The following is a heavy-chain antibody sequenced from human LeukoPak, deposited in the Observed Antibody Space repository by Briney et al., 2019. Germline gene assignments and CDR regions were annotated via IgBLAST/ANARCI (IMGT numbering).Heavy chain of an antibody. V-gene: IGHV3-66*01. CDR2: IYSGGST. J-gene: IGHJ4*02. CDR1: GFTVSSNY. D-gene: IGHD3-22*01. Sequence: GGSLRLSCAAPGFTVSSNYMSWVRQAPGKGLEWVSVIYSGGSTYYADSVKGRFTISRDNSKNTLYLQMNSLRAEDTAVYYCARATYYYDSSGYSHYFDYWGQGTLVTVSS. CDR3: ARATYYYDSSGYSHYFDY.